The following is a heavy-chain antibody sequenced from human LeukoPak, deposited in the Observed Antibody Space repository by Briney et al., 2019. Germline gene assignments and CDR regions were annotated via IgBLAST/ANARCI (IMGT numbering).Heavy chain of an antibody. J-gene: IGHJ4*02. CDR1: GFTFSSYG. CDR2: ISYDGSNK. D-gene: IGHD6-6*01. Sequence: GRSLRLSCAASGFTFSSYGMHWVRQAPGKGLEWVAVISYDGSNKYYADSVKGRFTISRDNSKNTLYLQMNSLRAEDTAVYYCAKIDGVDSSSLGYWGQGTLVTVSS. V-gene: IGHV3-30*18. CDR3: AKIDGVDSSSLGY.